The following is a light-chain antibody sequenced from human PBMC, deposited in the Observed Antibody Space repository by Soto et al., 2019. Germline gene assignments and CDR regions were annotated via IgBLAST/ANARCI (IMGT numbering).Light chain of an antibody. CDR1: QSVDSNY. CDR2: GTS. Sequence: ENVLTQSPGTLSLSPGERATLSCRASQSVDSNYLAWYQQNPGQAPRLLIYGTSTRATGIPDRFSGSGSGTDFTLTINRLEPEDFAVYYCQQYGSSLYTFGQGTKLEIK. CDR3: QQYGSSLYT. V-gene: IGKV3-20*01. J-gene: IGKJ2*01.